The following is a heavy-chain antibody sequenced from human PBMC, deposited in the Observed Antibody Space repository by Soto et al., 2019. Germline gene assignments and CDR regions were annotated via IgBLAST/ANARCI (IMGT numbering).Heavy chain of an antibody. CDR2: ISGSGGST. V-gene: IGHV3-23*01. J-gene: IGHJ4*02. CDR3: AKGRDAWFGELLLDY. Sequence: EVQLLESGGGLVQPGGSLRLSCAASGFTFSSYAMSWVRQAPGKGLEWVSAISGSGGSTYYADSVKGRFTISRDNSKNTLYLPMNSLRAEDTAVYYCAKGRDAWFGELLLDYWGQGTLVTVSS. CDR1: GFTFSSYA. D-gene: IGHD3-10*01.